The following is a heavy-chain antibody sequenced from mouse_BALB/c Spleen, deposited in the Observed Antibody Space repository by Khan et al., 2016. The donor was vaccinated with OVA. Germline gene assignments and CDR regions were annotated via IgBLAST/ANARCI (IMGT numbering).Heavy chain of an antibody. Sequence: EVELVESGGDLVKPGGSLKLSCAASGFNFSSYGMSWVRQTPDKRLEWVASISRGGGYTYYADSVKGRFTISRDNAKNTLYLQMRSMKAEDTAMFYCTRAYYGNDYYAMDNWGQGTSVTVSS. CDR2: ISRGGGYT. V-gene: IGHV5-6*01. CDR1: GFNFSSYG. J-gene: IGHJ4*01. CDR3: TRAYYGNDYYAMDN. D-gene: IGHD2-9*01.